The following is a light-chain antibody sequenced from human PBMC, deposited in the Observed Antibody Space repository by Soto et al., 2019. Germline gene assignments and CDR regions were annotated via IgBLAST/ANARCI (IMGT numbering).Light chain of an antibody. CDR1: SCDVGDNNY. V-gene: IGLV2-14*01. J-gene: IGLJ1*01. CDR2: DVT. Sequence: QSALTQPASVSGSPGQSITISCTGTSCDVGDNNYVSWYQQHPGKAPKLMIYDVTHRPSGISNRFSGSKSGNTASLTISGLQAEDEADYYCSSYTSSSTLYVFGTGTKLTVL. CDR3: SSYTSSSTLYV.